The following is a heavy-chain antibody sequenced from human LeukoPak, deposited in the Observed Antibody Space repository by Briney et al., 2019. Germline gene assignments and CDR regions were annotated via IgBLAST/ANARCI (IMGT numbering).Heavy chain of an antibody. V-gene: IGHV4-30-2*01. CDR3: ARGLGGLNYGDYFDY. CDR1: GGSISSGGYS. Sequence: SQTLSLTCAGSGGSISSGGYSWSWIRQPPGKGLEWIGYIYHSGSTYYNPSLKSRVTISVDRSKNQFSLKLSSVTAADTAVYYCARGLGGLNYGDYFDYWGQGTLVTVSS. CDR2: IYHSGST. D-gene: IGHD4-17*01. J-gene: IGHJ4*02.